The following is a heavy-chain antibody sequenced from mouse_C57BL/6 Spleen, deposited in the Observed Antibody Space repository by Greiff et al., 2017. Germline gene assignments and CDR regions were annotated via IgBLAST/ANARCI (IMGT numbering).Heavy chain of an antibody. CDR3: ARAYYSIHWYFDV. CDR2: ISSGSSTI. V-gene: IGHV5-17*01. CDR1: GFTFSDYG. J-gene: IGHJ1*03. Sequence: EVKLMESGGGLVKPGGSLKLSCAASGFTFSDYGMHWVRQAPEKGLEWVAYISSGSSTIYYADTVKGRFTISRGNAKNTLFLQMTSLRSEDTAMYYCARAYYSIHWYFDVWGTGTTVTVSS. D-gene: IGHD2-5*01.